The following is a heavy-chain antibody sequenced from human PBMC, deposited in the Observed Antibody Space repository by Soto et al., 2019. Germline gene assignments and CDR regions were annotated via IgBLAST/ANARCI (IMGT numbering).Heavy chain of an antibody. CDR2: IYYSGST. Sequence: SETLSLTCTVSGGSISSYYWSWIRQPPGKGLEWIGYIYYSGSTNYNPSLKSRVTISVDTSKNQFSLKLSSVTAADTAVYYCARVLVAGPLSYYYYYGMDVWGQGTTVTVSS. V-gene: IGHV4-59*01. J-gene: IGHJ6*02. D-gene: IGHD6-19*01. CDR3: ARVLVAGPLSYYYYYGMDV. CDR1: GGSISSYY.